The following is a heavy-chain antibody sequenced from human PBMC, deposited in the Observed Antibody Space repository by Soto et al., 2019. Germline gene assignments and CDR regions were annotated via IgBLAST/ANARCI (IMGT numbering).Heavy chain of an antibody. CDR1: GGTFSSYA. V-gene: IGHV1-69*13. D-gene: IGHD6-19*01. Sequence: GASVKVSCKASGGTFSSYAISWVRQAPGQGLEWMGGIIPIFGIANYAQKFQGRVTITADESTSTAYMELSSLRSEDTAVYYCATTPGWFAGMAVWGQGTTVTVSS. J-gene: IGHJ6*02. CDR3: ATTPGWFAGMAV. CDR2: IIPIFGIA.